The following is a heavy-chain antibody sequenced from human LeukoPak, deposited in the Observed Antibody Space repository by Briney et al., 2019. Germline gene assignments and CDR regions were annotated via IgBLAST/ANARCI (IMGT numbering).Heavy chain of an antibody. D-gene: IGHD4-17*01. CDR3: ARGQGTVTTH. CDR1: GGSFSGYY. CDR2: INHSGSA. V-gene: IGHV4-34*01. Sequence: SETLSLTCTVSGGSFSGYYCTWIRQPPGKGLEWIGEINHSGSANYNPSLKSPVTISLDTSKNQFSLKLSSVTAADTAVYYCARGQGTVTTHWGQGTLVTVSS. J-gene: IGHJ4*02.